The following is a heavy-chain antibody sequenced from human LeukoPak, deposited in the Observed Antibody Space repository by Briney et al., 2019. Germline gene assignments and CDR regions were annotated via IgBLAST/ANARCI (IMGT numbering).Heavy chain of an antibody. D-gene: IGHD4-17*01. V-gene: IGHV1-18*01. CDR1: GFTFTCYG. Sequence: SVKVSCKASGFTFTCYGISWVRQAPGQGLEWMGWISAYNGNTNYAQKLQGRVTMTTDTSTSTAYMGLRSLRSDDTAVYYCARDHNGDYEQWGQGTLVTVSS. J-gene: IGHJ4*02. CDR3: ARDHNGDYEQ. CDR2: ISAYNGNT.